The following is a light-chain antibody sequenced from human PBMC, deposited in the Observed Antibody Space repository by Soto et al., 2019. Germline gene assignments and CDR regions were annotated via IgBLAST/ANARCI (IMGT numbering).Light chain of an antibody. CDR3: QQFNNLPYS. V-gene: IGKV3-15*01. CDR2: GSF. J-gene: IGKJ2*03. Sequence: EIMMTQSPGTLSVSPGEGATLSCTASQSVNLNLAWYQQKPGQAPRLLIDGSFTRATGVPARFSASRSGTEFTLTITSPQSEDFALYFCQQFNNLPYSFGQGTKLEIK. CDR1: QSVNLN.